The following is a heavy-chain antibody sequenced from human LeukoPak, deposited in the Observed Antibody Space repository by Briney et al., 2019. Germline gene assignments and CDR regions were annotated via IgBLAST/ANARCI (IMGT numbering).Heavy chain of an antibody. CDR3: ARTWGYGSHYYFDY. J-gene: IGHJ4*02. D-gene: IGHD3-10*01. Sequence: SETLSLTCTVSGGSISSYYWSWIRQPPGKGLEWIGYIYYSGSTNYNPSLKSRVTISVDTSKNQFSLKLSSVTAADTAVYYCARTWGYGSHYYFDYWGQGTLVTVSS. V-gene: IGHV4-59*01. CDR2: IYYSGST. CDR1: GGSISSYY.